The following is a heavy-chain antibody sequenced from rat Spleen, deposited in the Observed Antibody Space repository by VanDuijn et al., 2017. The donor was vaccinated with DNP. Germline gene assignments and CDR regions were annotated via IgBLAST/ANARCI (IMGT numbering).Heavy chain of an antibody. CDR1: GFTFSSYW. CDR2: INSDGDST. D-gene: IGHD1-12*01. J-gene: IGHJ2*01. Sequence: EVQLVETGGGLVQPGRSLKLSCVASGFTFSSYWMFWIRQAPGKGLEWIASINSDGDSTSHSDSVKGRFTISRDNAENTVYLQMDSLRSEDTATYYCATHRGYWGQGVMVTVSS. CDR3: ATHRGY. V-gene: IGHV5-58*01.